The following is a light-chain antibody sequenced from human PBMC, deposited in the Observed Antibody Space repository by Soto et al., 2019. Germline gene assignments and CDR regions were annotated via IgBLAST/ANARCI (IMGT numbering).Light chain of an antibody. V-gene: IGKV3-20*01. CDR3: QQYGSSPLT. Sequence: EIVLTQSPGTLSLSLGERATLSCRASQSVSSDYVAWYRQKPGQVPTVLIYRASTRATGIPDRFSGSGSGTDFNLTISRVEPEDFAVYYCQQYGSSPLTFGGGTRVEIK. J-gene: IGKJ4*01. CDR1: QSVSSDY. CDR2: RAS.